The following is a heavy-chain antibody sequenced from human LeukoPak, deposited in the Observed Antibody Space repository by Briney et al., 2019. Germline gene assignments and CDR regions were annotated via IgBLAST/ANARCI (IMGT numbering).Heavy chain of an antibody. CDR1: GASITSYY. CDR2: IYTSGST. D-gene: IGHD3-3*01. CDR3: ARVYYDFWSGNGGDWFDP. J-gene: IGHJ5*02. V-gene: IGHV4-4*07. Sequence: PSQTLSLTCTVSGASITSYYWSWLRQPAGKGLEGIGRIYTSGSTNYNPSLKSRVTMSVDTSKNQFSLKLSSVTAADTAVYYCARVYYDFWSGNGGDWFDPWGQGTLVTVSS.